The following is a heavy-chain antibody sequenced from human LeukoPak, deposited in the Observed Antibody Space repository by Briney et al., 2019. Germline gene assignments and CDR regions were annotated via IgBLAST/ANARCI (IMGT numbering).Heavy chain of an antibody. CDR3: VRQQLSAFDI. V-gene: IGHV3-30*04. CDR1: GFTFSSYA. J-gene: IGHJ3*02. Sequence: PGGSLRLSCAASGFTFSSYAMHWVRQAPGKGLEWVSIISYDGSNKYYADSVKGRFTISRDNSKNTLFLQMNSLRAEDTAVYYCVRQQLSAFDIWGQGTMVTVSS. CDR2: ISYDGSNK. D-gene: IGHD6-13*01.